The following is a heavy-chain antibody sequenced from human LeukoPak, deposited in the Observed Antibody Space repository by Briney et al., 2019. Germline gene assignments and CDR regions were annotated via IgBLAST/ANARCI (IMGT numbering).Heavy chain of an antibody. CDR3: ARAHPYYDSSGYYFYY. CDR1: GYTFTGYY. J-gene: IGHJ4*02. D-gene: IGHD3-22*01. Sequence: ASVKVSCKASGYTFTGYYMHWVRQAPGQGLEWMGWINPNSGGTNYAQKFQGRVTMTRDTSISTAYMELSRLRSDDTAVYYCARAHPYYDSSGYYFYYWGQGTLVTVSS. V-gene: IGHV1-2*02. CDR2: INPNSGGT.